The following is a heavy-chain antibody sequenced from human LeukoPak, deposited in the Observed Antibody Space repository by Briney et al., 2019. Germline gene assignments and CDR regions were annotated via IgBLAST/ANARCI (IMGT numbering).Heavy chain of an antibody. J-gene: IGHJ5*02. CDR3: ARGRLRYFDWLLLSWFDP. CDR2: INHSGST. D-gene: IGHD3-9*01. V-gene: IGHV4-34*01. CDR1: GGSFSGYY. Sequence: SETLSLTYAVYGGSFSGYYWSWIRQPPGKWLEWIGEINHSGSTNYNPSLKSRVTISVDTSKNQFSLKLSSVTAADTAVYYCARGRLRYFDWLLLSWFDPWGQGTLVTVSS.